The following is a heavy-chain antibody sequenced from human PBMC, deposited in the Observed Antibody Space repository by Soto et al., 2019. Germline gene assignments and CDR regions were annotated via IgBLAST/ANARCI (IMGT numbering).Heavy chain of an antibody. V-gene: IGHV4-59*01. Sequence: SETLSLTCTVSGGSISSYYWSWIRQPPGKGLEWIGYIYYSGSTNYNPSLKSRVTISVDTSKNQFSLKLSSVTAADTAVYYCARGRYYDARGDLDYWGQGTLVTVSS. J-gene: IGHJ4*02. CDR2: IYYSGST. CDR3: ARGRYYDARGDLDY. CDR1: GGSISSYY. D-gene: IGHD3-22*01.